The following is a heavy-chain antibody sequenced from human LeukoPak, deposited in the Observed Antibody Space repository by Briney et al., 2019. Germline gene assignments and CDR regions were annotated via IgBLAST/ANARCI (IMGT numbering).Heavy chain of an antibody. CDR1: GGSISSSY. D-gene: IGHD3-10*01. J-gene: IGHJ4*02. V-gene: IGHV4-4*08. CDR3: ARDYFGSGSYYSG. CDR2: TYNSGST. Sequence: SETLSLTCTISGGSISSSYWSWIRQPPGKGLEWIGYTYNSGSTYYNPSLKSRLTISVDSSKNQFSLKLISVTAADTAVYYCARDYFGSGSYYSGWGQGTLVTVSS.